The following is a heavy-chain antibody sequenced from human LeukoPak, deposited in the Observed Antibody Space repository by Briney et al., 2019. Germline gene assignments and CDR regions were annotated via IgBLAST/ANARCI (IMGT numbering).Heavy chain of an antibody. D-gene: IGHD5-12*01. V-gene: IGHV3-23*01. CDR1: GFTFSSYA. J-gene: IGHJ4*02. Sequence: GGSLGLSCAASGFTFSSYAMSWVRQAPGKGLEWVSAISGSGGSTYYADSVKGRFTISRDNSKNTLYLQMNSLRAEDTAVYYCAKEALGYSGYDRDPAFDYWGQGTLVTVSS. CDR3: AKEALGYSGYDRDPAFDY. CDR2: ISGSGGST.